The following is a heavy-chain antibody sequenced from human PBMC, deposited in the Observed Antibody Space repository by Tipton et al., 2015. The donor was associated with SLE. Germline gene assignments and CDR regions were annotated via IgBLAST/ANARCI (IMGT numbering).Heavy chain of an antibody. Sequence: SLRLSCAASGFTFSSYGMHWVRQAPGKGLEWVTVIWYDGSNKYYADSVKGRFTVSRDNSKNTLYLQMNSLRAEDTAVYYCARETVGRRVWYYYMDVWGKGTTVTVSS. CDR3: ARETVGRRVWYYYMDV. D-gene: IGHD3-16*01. CDR2: IWYDGSNK. V-gene: IGHV3-33*01. J-gene: IGHJ6*03. CDR1: GFTFSSYG.